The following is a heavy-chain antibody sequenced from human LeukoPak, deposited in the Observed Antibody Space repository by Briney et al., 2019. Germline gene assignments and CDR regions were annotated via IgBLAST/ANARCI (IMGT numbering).Heavy chain of an antibody. J-gene: IGHJ4*02. V-gene: IGHV3-30*18. Sequence: GGSLGLSCAASGFTFSSYGMHWVRQAPGKGLEWVAVISYDGSNKYYEDSVKGRFTISRDNSKNTLYLQMNSLRAEDTAVYYCAKTYYYDSSGYYFDYWGQGTLVTVSS. CDR1: GFTFSSYG. CDR2: ISYDGSNK. CDR3: AKTYYYDSSGYYFDY. D-gene: IGHD3-22*01.